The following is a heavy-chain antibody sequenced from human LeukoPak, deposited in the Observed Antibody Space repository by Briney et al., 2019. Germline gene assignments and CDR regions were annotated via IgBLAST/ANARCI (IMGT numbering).Heavy chain of an antibody. CDR1: GFTFSSHG. Sequence: PGGSLRLSCAASGFTFSSHGMHWVRQAPGKGLEWVAFIRYDGSNKYYADSVKGRFTISRDNSKNTLYLQMNSLRAEDTAVYYCAKDYAGSGNIAYPWGQGTLVTVSS. CDR2: IRYDGSNK. D-gene: IGHD3-10*01. J-gene: IGHJ5*02. CDR3: AKDYAGSGNIAYP. V-gene: IGHV3-30*02.